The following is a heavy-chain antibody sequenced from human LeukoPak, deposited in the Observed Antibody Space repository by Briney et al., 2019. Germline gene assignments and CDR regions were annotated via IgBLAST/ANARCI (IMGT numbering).Heavy chain of an antibody. CDR2: IYTSGST. D-gene: IGHD3-22*01. V-gene: IGHV4-4*07. J-gene: IGHJ4*02. Sequence: KPSETLSLTCTVSGGSVSSYYWSWIRQPAGKGLEWIGRIYTSGSTNYNPSLKSRVTVSVDTSKNQFSLKLSSVTAADTAVYYCARGGYYYDSSGPYYFDYWGQGTLVTVSS. CDR1: GGSVSSYY. CDR3: ARGGYYYDSSGPYYFDY.